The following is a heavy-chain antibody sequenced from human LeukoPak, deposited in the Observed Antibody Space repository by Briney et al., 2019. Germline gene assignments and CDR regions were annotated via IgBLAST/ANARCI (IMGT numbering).Heavy chain of an antibody. CDR2: ISGSGGST. V-gene: IGHV3-23*01. CDR1: GFTFSSYA. D-gene: IGHD6-13*01. Sequence: PGGSLRLSCAASGFTFSSYAMSWVRQAPGKGLEWVSAISGSGGSTYYADSVKGRFTISRDNSKNTLYLQMNSLRAEDTAVYYWAKDPPAESSSGYGGWENWCDPWGQGTLVTASS. CDR3: AKDPPAESSSGYGGWENWCDP. J-gene: IGHJ5*02.